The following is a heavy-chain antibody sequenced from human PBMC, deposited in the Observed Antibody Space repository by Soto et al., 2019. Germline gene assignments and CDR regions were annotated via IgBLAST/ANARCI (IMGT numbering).Heavy chain of an antibody. CDR1: GGSISSSSYY. CDR3: ERGTYSIWRRGWFGH. D-gene: IGHD4-4*01. Sequence: SETLSLTCTVSGGSISSSSYYWGWIRQPPGKGLEWIGSIYYSGSTYYNPSLKSRVTISVDTSKNQFSLKLSSVTAADTAVYYCERGTYSIWRRGWFGHWGQGTLVTVSS. V-gene: IGHV4-39*01. CDR2: IYYSGST. J-gene: IGHJ5*02.